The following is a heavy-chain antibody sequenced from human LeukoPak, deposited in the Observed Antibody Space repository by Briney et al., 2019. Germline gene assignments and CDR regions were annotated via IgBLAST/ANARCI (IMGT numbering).Heavy chain of an antibody. V-gene: IGHV3-30*04. J-gene: IGHJ4*02. CDR2: ISYDGSNK. Sequence: GSLRLSCAASGFTFSSYAMHWVRQPPGQRLERVAVISYDGSNKYYADSVKGRFTISRDNSKNTLYLQMNSLRAEDTAVYYCARDLDIVVVQAAFDHWGQGTLVTVSS. CDR3: ARDLDIVVVQAAFDH. CDR1: GFTFSSYA. D-gene: IGHD2-2*01.